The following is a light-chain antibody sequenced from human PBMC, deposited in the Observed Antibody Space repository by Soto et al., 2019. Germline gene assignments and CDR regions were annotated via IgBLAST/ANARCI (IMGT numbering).Light chain of an antibody. J-gene: IGLJ7*01. CDR3: LLFYDGVAV. Sequence: QAVVTQEPSLTVSPGGQVPLTCGSSTGDVTSGHWPSWFQQRPGQVPRTLIHDTRNKHSWTPARFSGSLLGGKAALTLSGAQPEDEAEYYCLLFYDGVAVFGGGTQLTVL. V-gene: IGLV7-46*01. CDR1: TGDVTSGHW. CDR2: DTR.